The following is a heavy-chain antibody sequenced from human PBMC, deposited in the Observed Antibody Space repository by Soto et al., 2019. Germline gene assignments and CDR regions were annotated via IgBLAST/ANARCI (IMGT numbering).Heavy chain of an antibody. CDR2: IDPYDTGI. V-gene: IGHV3-74*01. D-gene: IGHD2-15*01. CDR3: TSDTFGARDS. Sequence: PGGCMRLSCAAALFAFSSEWMHWVRQAPGKGLFWVSRIDPYDTGITYADSVKGRFTISRDNAKNTLYLQMNSLRAEAPAAHCFTSDTFGARDSCGHGTLVSVS. J-gene: IGHJ5*01. CDR1: LFAFSSEW.